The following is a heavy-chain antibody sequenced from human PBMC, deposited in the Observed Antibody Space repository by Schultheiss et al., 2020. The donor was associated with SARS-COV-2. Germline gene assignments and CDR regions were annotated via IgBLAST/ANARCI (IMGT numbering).Heavy chain of an antibody. D-gene: IGHD6-13*01. Sequence: GGSLRLSCAASGFTVSSNYMSWVRQAPGKGLEWVSVIYSGGSTYYADSVKGRFTISRDKSKNTLNLQMNSLRTDDTAVYYCARVGAAAGNDYWGQGTLVTVSS. J-gene: IGHJ4*02. CDR3: ARVGAAAGNDY. V-gene: IGHV3-66*02. CDR1: GFTVSSNY. CDR2: IYSGGST.